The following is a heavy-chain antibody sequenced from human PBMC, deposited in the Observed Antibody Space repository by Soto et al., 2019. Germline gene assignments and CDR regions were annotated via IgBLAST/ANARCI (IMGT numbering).Heavy chain of an antibody. CDR1: GYTFTSYG. J-gene: IGHJ6*02. CDR3: AREHHYGGSSYGMDV. V-gene: IGHV1-18*04. D-gene: IGHD1-26*01. Sequence: ASVKVSGKASGYTFTSYGVSWVRQAPGQGLEWMGWISTYNGNTIYAQKFQGRVTMSTHTSTNIAYMQLRSLRSDDTAVYYCAREHHYGGSSYGMDVWGQGTTVTVSS. CDR2: ISTYNGNT.